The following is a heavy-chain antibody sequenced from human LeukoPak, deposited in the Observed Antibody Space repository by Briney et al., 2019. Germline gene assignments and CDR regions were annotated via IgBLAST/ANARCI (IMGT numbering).Heavy chain of an antibody. CDR2: IKEDGSEK. J-gene: IGHJ4*02. V-gene: IGHV3-7*05. CDR3: ARKGDYHDY. Sequence: GGSLRLSCAASGFTFSSVWMTCVRQAPGKGLEWVANIKEDGSEKYYVDSVKGRFTISRENAKNSLYLQMHSLRAEDTAVYYCARKGDYHDYWGQGTLVTVSS. CDR1: GFTFSSVW.